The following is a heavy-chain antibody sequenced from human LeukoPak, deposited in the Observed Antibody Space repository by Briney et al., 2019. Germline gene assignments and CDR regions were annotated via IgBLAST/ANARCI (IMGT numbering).Heavy chain of an antibody. J-gene: IGHJ3*02. V-gene: IGHV3-21*01. CDR1: GFTFSSYS. D-gene: IGHD3-22*01. Sequence: DPGGSLRLSCAASGFTFSSYSMNWVRQAPGKGLEWVSSISSSSSYIYYADSVKGRFTISRDNAKNSLYLQMNSLRAEDTAVYYCAHIITGGDAFDIWGQGTMVTVSS. CDR3: AHIITGGDAFDI. CDR2: ISSSSSYI.